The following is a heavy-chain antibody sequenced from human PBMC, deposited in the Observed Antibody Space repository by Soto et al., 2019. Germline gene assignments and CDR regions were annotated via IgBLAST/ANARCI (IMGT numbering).Heavy chain of an antibody. CDR3: ARPSYCSSTSCSGAWFDP. V-gene: IGHV1-69*02. CDR2: IIPILGIA. J-gene: IGHJ5*02. CDR1: GGTFSSYT. D-gene: IGHD2-2*01. Sequence: GASVMVSCKASGGTFSSYTISWVRQAPGQGLEWMGRIIPILGIANYAQKFQGRVTITADKSTSTAYMELSSLRSEDTAVYYCARPSYCSSTSCSGAWFDPWGQGTLVTVSS.